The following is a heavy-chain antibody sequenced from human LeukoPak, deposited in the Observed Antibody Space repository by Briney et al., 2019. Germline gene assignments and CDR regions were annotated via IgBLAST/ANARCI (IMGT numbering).Heavy chain of an antibody. CDR2: INAGNGNT. D-gene: IGHD2-21*02. CDR1: GYTFTSYA. Sequence: ASVKVSCKASGYTFTSYAMHWVRQAPGQRREWMGWINAGNGNTKYSQKFPGRVTITRDTSASTAYMELSSLRSEDTAVYYCARSEAYCGGDCYPVYFDYWGQGTLVTVSS. J-gene: IGHJ4*02. V-gene: IGHV1-3*01. CDR3: ARSEAYCGGDCYPVYFDY.